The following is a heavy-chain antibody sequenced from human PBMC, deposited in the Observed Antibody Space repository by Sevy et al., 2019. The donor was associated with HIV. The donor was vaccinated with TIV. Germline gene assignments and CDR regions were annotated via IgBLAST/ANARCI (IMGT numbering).Heavy chain of an antibody. V-gene: IGHV3-7*01. D-gene: IGHD2-8*01. Sequence: GGSLRLSCAVSGFTFSSYWMSWVRQAPGKGLEWVANIKQDGSEKYYVDSVKGRFTISRDNAKNSLYLQMNNLRAEDTAVYYCARKFCSNSICSRVDNWFDPWGQGTLVTVSS. CDR2: IKQDGSEK. J-gene: IGHJ5*02. CDR3: ARKFCSNSICSRVDNWFDP. CDR1: GFTFSSYW.